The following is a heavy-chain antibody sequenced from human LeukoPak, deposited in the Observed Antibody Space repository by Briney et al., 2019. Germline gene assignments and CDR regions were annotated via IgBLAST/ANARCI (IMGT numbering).Heavy chain of an antibody. Sequence: SETLSLTCTVSGGSNTSSSYYWDWIREPPGKGLEWIGSIYYSGSTYYNPSLNSRVTISVDTSKNQFSLRLTSVTAADTAVCYCARRGYCSGGSCYAPSGMDVWGQGTTVTVSS. D-gene: IGHD2-15*01. CDR2: IYYSGST. J-gene: IGHJ6*02. CDR3: ARRGYCSGGSCYAPSGMDV. V-gene: IGHV4-39*01. CDR1: GGSNTSSSYY.